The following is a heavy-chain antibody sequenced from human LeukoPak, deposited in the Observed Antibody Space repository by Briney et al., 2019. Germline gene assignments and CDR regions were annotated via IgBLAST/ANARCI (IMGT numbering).Heavy chain of an antibody. CDR2: ITDAVGST. CDR3: AKEIFSGLLYIDY. Sequence: GGSLRLSCAASGFTFSSSSISWVRQAPGKGLEWVSAITDAVGSTHYADSVKGRFTISSDNSKNTVYLQMNSLRPEDMAVYYCAKEIFSGLLYIDYWGQGTLVTVS. J-gene: IGHJ4*02. D-gene: IGHD5-12*01. V-gene: IGHV3-23*01. CDR1: GFTFSSSS.